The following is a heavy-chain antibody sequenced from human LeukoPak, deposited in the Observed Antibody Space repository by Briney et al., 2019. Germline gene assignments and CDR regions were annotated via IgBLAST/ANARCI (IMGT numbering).Heavy chain of an antibody. J-gene: IGHJ4*02. D-gene: IGHD2-21*01. CDR3: ARSRIAD. CDR1: GFTFSTYA. V-gene: IGHV3-23*01. Sequence: PGGSLRLSCAASGFTFSTYAMYWVRRAPGKGLEWVSTISGSGGSTYYADSVRGRFTISRDNSKNTLCLQMNSLRAEDTAVYYCARSRIADWGQGTLVIVSS. CDR2: ISGSGGST.